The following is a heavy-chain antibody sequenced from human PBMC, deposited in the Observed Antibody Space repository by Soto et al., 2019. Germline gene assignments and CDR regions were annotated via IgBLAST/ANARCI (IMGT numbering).Heavy chain of an antibody. D-gene: IGHD3-22*01. V-gene: IGHV1-69*06. Sequence: ASVKVSCKASGGTFSSYAISWVRQAPGQGLEWMGGIIPIFGTANYAQKFQGRVTITADKSTSTAYMELSSLRSEDTAVYYCARDLGPIVVLDYWGQGTLVTVSS. CDR3: ARDLGPIVVLDY. CDR1: GGTFSSYA. CDR2: IIPIFGTA. J-gene: IGHJ4*02.